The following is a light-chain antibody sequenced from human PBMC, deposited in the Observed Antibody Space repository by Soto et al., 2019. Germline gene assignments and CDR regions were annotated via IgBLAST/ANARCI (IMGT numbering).Light chain of an antibody. V-gene: IGKV1-9*01. CDR2: ATS. J-gene: IGKJ4*01. CDR3: QQVNSYPLT. CDR1: HVINNY. Sequence: DIQLTQSPSLLSASVGYRVTITCRSSHVINNYLAWYQQIPGKAPNLLIYATSTLQSGVPSRFSGSGSGTEFTLTISSLQPEDFAAYYCQQVNSYPLTFGGGTKVHI.